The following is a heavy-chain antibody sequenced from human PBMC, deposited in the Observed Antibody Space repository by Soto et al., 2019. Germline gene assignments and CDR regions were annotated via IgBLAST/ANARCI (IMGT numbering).Heavy chain of an antibody. D-gene: IGHD3-10*01. CDR3: ARAHITLVRGVMSWFDP. V-gene: IGHV1-18*01. J-gene: IGHJ5*02. CDR2: ISAYNGNT. Sequence: QVQLVQSGAEVKKPGASVKVSCKASGYTFTSYGISWVRQAPGQGLEWMGWISAYNGNTNSEQKLQGRVTMTTDTSTSTAYMELRSLRSDDTAVDYCARAHITLVRGVMSWFDPWGQGTLVTVSS. CDR1: GYTFTSYG.